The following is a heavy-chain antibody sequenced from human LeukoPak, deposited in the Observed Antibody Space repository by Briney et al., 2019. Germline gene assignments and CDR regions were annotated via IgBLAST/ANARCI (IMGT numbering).Heavy chain of an antibody. D-gene: IGHD3-16*02. CDR1: GYSFANNW. J-gene: IGHJ3*02. CDR2: IHPGDSDT. V-gene: IGHV5-51*01. CDR3: IEGCGDLSSASDI. Sequence: GESLKISYKGSGYSFANNWIALLRQLPGERLEWMGIIHPGDSDTRYRPSFHGQVTISADKSISTAYLQWSSLKASDTAMYYCIEGCGDLSSASDIWGQGTMATVSS.